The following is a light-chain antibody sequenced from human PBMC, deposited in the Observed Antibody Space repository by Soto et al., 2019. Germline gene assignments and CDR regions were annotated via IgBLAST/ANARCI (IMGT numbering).Light chain of an antibody. Sequence: IQMIQSPSSLSASVGDRVTITCRASQSISSWLAWYQQKPGKAPKLLIYDASSLESGVPSRFSGSGSGTEFTLTISSLQPDDFATYYCQQYNTYSRTFGQGTKVDIK. CDR3: QQYNTYSRT. J-gene: IGKJ1*01. V-gene: IGKV1-5*01. CDR1: QSISSW. CDR2: DAS.